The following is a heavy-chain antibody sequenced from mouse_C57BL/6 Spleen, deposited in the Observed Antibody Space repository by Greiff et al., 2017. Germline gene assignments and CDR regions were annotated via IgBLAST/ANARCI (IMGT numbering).Heavy chain of an antibody. V-gene: IGHV1-69*01. D-gene: IGHD2-5*01. Sequence: VQLQQPGAELVMPGASVKLSCKASGYTFTSYWMHWVKQRPGQGLEWIGEIDPSDSYTNYNQKFKGKSTLTVDKSSSTAYMQLSSLTSEDSAVYYCARRCKGYSNYLFDYWGQGTTLTVSS. CDR1: GYTFTSYW. CDR2: IDPSDSYT. J-gene: IGHJ2*01. CDR3: ARRCKGYSNYLFDY.